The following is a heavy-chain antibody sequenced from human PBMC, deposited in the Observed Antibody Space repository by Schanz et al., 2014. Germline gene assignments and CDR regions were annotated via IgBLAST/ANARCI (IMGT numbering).Heavy chain of an antibody. CDR3: VREVGLYDRGWFDP. J-gene: IGHJ5*02. V-gene: IGHV1-18*01. CDR1: GYTFSDYG. D-gene: IGHD3-22*01. Sequence: QVQLVQSGAEVKKPGASVKVSCKTSGYTFSDYGITWVRQAPGQGLEWMGWISPYNGNTNYAPKVQGRVTVTTDTSTSTAYMELRSLRSDDTAHYYCVREVGLYDRGWFDPWGHGTLVAVAP. CDR2: ISPYNGNT.